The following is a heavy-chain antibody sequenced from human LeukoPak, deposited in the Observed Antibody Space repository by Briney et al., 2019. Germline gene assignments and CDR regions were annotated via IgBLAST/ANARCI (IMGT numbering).Heavy chain of an antibody. CDR2: IIPIFDTA. Sequence: SVKVSCKASGGTFISYSISWVRQAPGQGLEWMGGIIPIFDTADYAQKFQGRVTITADESTSTAYMELSSLRSEDTAVFYCARISLGAIWGYYYGMDVWGQGTTVTVSS. D-gene: IGHD1-26*01. CDR1: GGTFISYS. J-gene: IGHJ6*02. CDR3: ARISLGAIWGYYYGMDV. V-gene: IGHV1-69*13.